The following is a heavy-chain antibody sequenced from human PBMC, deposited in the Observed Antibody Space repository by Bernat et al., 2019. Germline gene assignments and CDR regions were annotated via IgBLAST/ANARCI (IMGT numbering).Heavy chain of an antibody. Sequence: QVQLQQWGAGLLKPSETLSLTCAVYGGSFSGYYWSWIRQPPGKGLEWIGEINHSGSTNYNPSLKSRVTISVDTSKNQFSLKLSSVTAADTAVYYCARHSSGYYYTPGTLDYGGQGTLVTVSS. CDR1: GGSFSGYY. V-gene: IGHV4-34*01. D-gene: IGHD3-22*01. CDR3: ARHSSGYYYTPGTLDY. J-gene: IGHJ4*02. CDR2: INHSGST.